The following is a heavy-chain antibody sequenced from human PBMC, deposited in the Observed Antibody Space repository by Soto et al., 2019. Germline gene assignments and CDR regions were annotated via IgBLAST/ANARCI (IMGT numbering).Heavy chain of an antibody. Sequence: EVQLLESGGGLVQPGGSLKLSCAASGFTFSSYAMSWVRQAPGKGLEWVSAISGSGGSTYYADSVKGRFTISRDNSKNTLYLQMNSLRAEDTAVYYCAKQSVALLGYFDYWGQGTLVTVSS. J-gene: IGHJ4*02. CDR1: GFTFSSYA. CDR3: AKQSVALLGYFDY. D-gene: IGHD2-8*02. V-gene: IGHV3-23*01. CDR2: ISGSGGST.